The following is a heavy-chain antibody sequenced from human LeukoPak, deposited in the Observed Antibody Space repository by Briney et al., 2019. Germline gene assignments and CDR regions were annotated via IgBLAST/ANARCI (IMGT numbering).Heavy chain of an antibody. D-gene: IGHD3-3*01. CDR1: GLRFSTYA. CDR3: AKGGQNFDFWRFDY. J-gene: IGHJ4*02. Sequence: GGSLRLSCTVSGLRFSTYAMSWVRQAPGKGLEWVSSISGSGGSTYYADSVKGRFTVSRDNSRNKVYLELNSLRAEDRAIYFCAKGGQNFDFWRFDYWGQGTLVTVSS. CDR2: ISGSGGST. V-gene: IGHV3-23*01.